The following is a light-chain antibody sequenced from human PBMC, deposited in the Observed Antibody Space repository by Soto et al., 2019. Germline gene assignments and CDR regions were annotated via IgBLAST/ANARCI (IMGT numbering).Light chain of an antibody. CDR2: GAS. CDR3: QQCNDSPLT. J-gene: IGKJ4*01. V-gene: IGKV3-20*01. CDR1: QSISSNS. Sequence: ENVLTQSPGTLSLSPGERATLSCRASQSISSNSLAWYQQKPGQAPRLLIYGASSRATGIPDRFSGSGSGADFSLTISRLEPEDFAVYYCQQCNDSPLTFGGGTKVDIK.